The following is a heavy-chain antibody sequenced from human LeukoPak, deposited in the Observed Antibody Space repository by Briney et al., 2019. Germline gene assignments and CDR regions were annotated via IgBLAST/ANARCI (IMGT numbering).Heavy chain of an antibody. CDR2: INSDGSST. Sequence: AGGSLRLSCAASGFTFSSYWMHWVRQAPGKGLVWVSRINSDGSSTSYADSVKGRFTISRDNAKNTLYLQMNSLRAEDTAVYYCARGGQRAWIQLWDDYYYYMDVWGKGTTVTVSS. D-gene: IGHD5-18*01. J-gene: IGHJ6*03. V-gene: IGHV3-74*01. CDR1: GFTFSSYW. CDR3: ARGGQRAWIQLWDDYYYYMDV.